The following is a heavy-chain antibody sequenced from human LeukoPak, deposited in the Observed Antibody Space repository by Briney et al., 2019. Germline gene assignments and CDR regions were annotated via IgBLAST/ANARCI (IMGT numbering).Heavy chain of an antibody. V-gene: IGHV3-30-3*01. CDR1: GFTFSSYA. CDR2: ISYDGSNK. Sequence: GGSLRLSCAASGFTFSSYAMHWVRQAPGKGLEWVAVISYDGSNKYYADSVKGRFTISRDNSKNTLYLQMNSLRAEDTAVYYCARETLSGSLDYWGQGTLVTVSS. D-gene: IGHD6-19*01. J-gene: IGHJ4*02. CDR3: ARETLSGSLDY.